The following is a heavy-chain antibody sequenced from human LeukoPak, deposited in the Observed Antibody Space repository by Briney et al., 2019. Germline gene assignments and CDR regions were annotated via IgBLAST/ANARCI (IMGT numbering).Heavy chain of an antibody. CDR3: ARDPGLYSSGWYLDY. Sequence: GGSLRLSCVASGFYFGGHAMHWLRQAPGKGLEWVAYITYGSDTIFYADSVKGRFTVSRDNAKNSLYLQMNSLRAEDTAVYYCARDPGLYSSGWYLDYWGQGTLVTVSS. J-gene: IGHJ4*02. CDR2: ITYGSDTI. CDR1: GFYFGGHA. V-gene: IGHV3-48*04. D-gene: IGHD6-19*01.